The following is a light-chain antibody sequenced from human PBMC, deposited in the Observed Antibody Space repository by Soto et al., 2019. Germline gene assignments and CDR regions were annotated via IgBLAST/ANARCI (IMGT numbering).Light chain of an antibody. CDR2: GAS. V-gene: IGKV3-15*01. CDR1: HSVSSR. CDR3: QHYTNWPLT. Sequence: EIIMTQSPATLSVSPGERATLSCRASHSVSSRLAWYQQKPGQAPRLLIYGASTRATGLPARFSGSGSGTEVTLTISSLQSEDFAVYYCQHYTNWPLTFGGGTKVEI. J-gene: IGKJ4*01.